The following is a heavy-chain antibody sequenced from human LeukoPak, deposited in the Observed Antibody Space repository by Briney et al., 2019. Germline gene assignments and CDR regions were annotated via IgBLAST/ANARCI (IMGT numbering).Heavy chain of an antibody. D-gene: IGHD2-8*01. CDR1: GGSISSDTYY. V-gene: IGHV4-61*10. CDR2: IYYSGST. CDR3: ARGHLINNRHYFDY. Sequence: SETLSLTCTVSGGSISSDTYYWSWIRQPAGKGLEWIGYIYYSGSTNYNPSLKSRVTISVDTSKNQFSLKLSSVTAADTAVYYCARGHLINNRHYFDYWGQGTLVTVSS. J-gene: IGHJ4*02.